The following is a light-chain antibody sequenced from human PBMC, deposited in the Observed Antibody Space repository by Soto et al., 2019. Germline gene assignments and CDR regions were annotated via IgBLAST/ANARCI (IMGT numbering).Light chain of an antibody. CDR3: QQYNIWPPYT. J-gene: IGKJ2*01. CDR2: GAS. Sequence: EIVMTQSPATLSVSPGERATLYCKASQRISSNLAWYQQKPGQPPRLLIYGASTRASGIPARFSGSGSGTEFTITISGLQSEDFALYYCQQYNIWPPYTFGQGTQLEIK. V-gene: IGKV3-15*01. CDR1: QRISSN.